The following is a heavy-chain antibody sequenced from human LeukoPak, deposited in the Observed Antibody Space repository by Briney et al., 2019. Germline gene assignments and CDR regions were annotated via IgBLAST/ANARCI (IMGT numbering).Heavy chain of an antibody. CDR1: GGSISSYY. J-gene: IGHJ4*02. Sequence: SETLSLTCTVSGGSISSYYWSWIRQPLGKGLEWIGYIYYSGSTNYNPSLNSRVTISVDTSKNQFSLKLSSVTAADTAVYYCARADFWSGYYKVDYWGQGTLVTVSS. CDR3: ARADFWSGYYKVDY. V-gene: IGHV4-59*01. D-gene: IGHD3-3*01. CDR2: IYYSGST.